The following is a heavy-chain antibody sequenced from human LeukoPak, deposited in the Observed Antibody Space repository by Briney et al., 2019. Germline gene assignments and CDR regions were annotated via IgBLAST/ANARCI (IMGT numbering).Heavy chain of an antibody. J-gene: IGHJ4*02. Sequence: GGSLRLSCAASGFTFSSYWMSWVRQAPGKGLEWVANIKQDGSEKYYVDSVKGRFTISRDNAKNSLYLQMNSLRAEDTAVYYCARGGSGSYYFSFDYWGQGTLVTVSS. D-gene: IGHD3-10*01. CDR1: GFTFSSYW. CDR2: IKQDGSEK. CDR3: ARGGSGSYYFSFDY. V-gene: IGHV3-7*01.